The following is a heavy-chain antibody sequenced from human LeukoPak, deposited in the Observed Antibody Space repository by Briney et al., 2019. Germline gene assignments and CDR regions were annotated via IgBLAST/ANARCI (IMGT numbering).Heavy chain of an antibody. CDR3: ARISTYYDFWSGYYTHYYYMDV. V-gene: IGHV4-38-2*01. J-gene: IGHJ6*03. CDR2: IYHSGST. Sequence: SETLSLTCAVSGYSISSGYYWGWIRQPPGQGLEWIGSIYHSGSTYYNPSLKSRVTISVDTSKNQFSLKLSSVTAADTAVYYCARISTYYDFWSGYYTHYYYMDVWGKGTTVTVSS. D-gene: IGHD3-3*01. CDR1: GYSISSGYY.